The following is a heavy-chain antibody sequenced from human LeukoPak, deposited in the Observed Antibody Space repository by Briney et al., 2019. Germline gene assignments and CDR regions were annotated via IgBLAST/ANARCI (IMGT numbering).Heavy chain of an antibody. J-gene: IGHJ5*02. CDR3: ASSYRGVNWFDP. D-gene: IGHD3-10*01. V-gene: IGHV4-59*01. Sequence: SETLSLTCTVSGGSISSYYWSWIRQPPGKGIEWIGYIYYSGSTNYNPSLKSRVTISVDTSKNQFSLKLSSVTAADTAVYYCASSYRGVNWFDPWGQGTLVTVSS. CDR2: IYYSGST. CDR1: GGSISSYY.